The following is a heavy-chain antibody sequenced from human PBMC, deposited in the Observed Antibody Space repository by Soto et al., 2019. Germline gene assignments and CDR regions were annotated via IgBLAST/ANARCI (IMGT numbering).Heavy chain of an antibody. CDR1: GGSISSSSYY. V-gene: IGHV4-39*01. Sequence: SSETLSLTCTVSGGSISSSSYYWGWIRQPPGEGLEWIGSIYYTGSTYYNPSLKSRANLSIDTSKSQFSLSLRSVTAADTADYYCVVFSRTCYVDSWGQGILVTVSS. D-gene: IGHD2-2*01. CDR2: IYYTGST. CDR3: VVFSRTCYVDS. J-gene: IGHJ4*02.